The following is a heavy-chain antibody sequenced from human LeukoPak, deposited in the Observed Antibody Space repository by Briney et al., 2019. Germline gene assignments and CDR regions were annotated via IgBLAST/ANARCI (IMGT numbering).Heavy chain of an antibody. J-gene: IGHJ4*02. CDR1: GYTLTDYY. CDR3: AINKDVAAAGHFDY. CDR2: INPNSGGT. Sequence: ASVKVSCKASGYTLTDYYMHWVRQAPGQGLEWMGWINPNSGGTNYAQKFQGRVTMTRDTSISTAYMELSRLRSDDTAVYYCAINKDVAAAGHFDYWGQGTLVTVSS. V-gene: IGHV1-2*02. D-gene: IGHD6-13*01.